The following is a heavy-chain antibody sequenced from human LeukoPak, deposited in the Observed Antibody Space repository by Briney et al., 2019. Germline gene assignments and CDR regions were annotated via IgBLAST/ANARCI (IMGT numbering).Heavy chain of an antibody. CDR3: ARGGRGYSYGLDS. V-gene: IGHV4-31*03. J-gene: IGHJ5*01. CDR2: VFYGGGT. CDR1: GDSMNSFTYF. Sequence: SETLSLTCTVSGDSMNSFTYFWTWIRQHPGKGLEWIGYVFYGGGTYLNPSLKRRLTMSSDTPNNQFSLHLTSVTAADTAVYYCARGGRGYSYGLDSRGQGIPVTVSS. D-gene: IGHD5-18*01.